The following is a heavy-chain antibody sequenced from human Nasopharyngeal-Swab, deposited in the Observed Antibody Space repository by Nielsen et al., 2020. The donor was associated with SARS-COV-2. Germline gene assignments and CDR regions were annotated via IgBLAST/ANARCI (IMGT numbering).Heavy chain of an antibody. Sequence: SETLSLTCTVSGGSISSNYWAWIRQSPGRGLEWIGYFYYRGTNYYNPSLKSRLTISGDTSKNVFSVKLTSVTAADTAVYYCARVIKGDDYVDYWGQGTLVTVSS. D-gene: IGHD3-16*01. J-gene: IGHJ4*02. CDR2: FYYRGTN. CDR3: ARVIKGDDYVDY. CDR1: GGSISSNY. V-gene: IGHV4-59*08.